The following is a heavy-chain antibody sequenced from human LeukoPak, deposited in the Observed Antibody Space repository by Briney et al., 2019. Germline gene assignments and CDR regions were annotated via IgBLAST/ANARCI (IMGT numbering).Heavy chain of an antibody. CDR3: ASLPPSIGD. Sequence: SETLSLTCTVSGGSISSSSYYWGWLRQPPGKGLEWIGEINHSGSTNYNPSLKSRVTISVDTSKNQFSLKLSSVTAADTAVYYCASLPPSIGDWGQGTLVTVSS. CDR2: INHSGST. CDR1: GGSISSSSYY. J-gene: IGHJ4*02. V-gene: IGHV4-39*07.